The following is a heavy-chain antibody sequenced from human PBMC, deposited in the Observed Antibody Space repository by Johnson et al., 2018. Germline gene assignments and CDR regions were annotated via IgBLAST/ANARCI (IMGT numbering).Heavy chain of an antibody. Sequence: QVQLQQWGAGPLKPSETLSLTCAVYGGSFSGYYWSWIRLPPGTGLEWIGEGNHSGSTNYIRSLKSRVTISVDTSKNQFSLKLSSVTAADTAVYYCARGDYYDSSGYRWFDPWGQGTLVTVSS. CDR2: GNHSGST. D-gene: IGHD3-22*01. J-gene: IGHJ5*02. CDR3: ARGDYYDSSGYRWFDP. CDR1: GGSFSGYY. V-gene: IGHV4-34*01.